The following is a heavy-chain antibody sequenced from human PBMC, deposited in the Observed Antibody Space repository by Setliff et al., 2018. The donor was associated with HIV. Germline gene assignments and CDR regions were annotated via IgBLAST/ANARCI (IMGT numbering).Heavy chain of an antibody. D-gene: IGHD6-19*01. CDR2: IYTSGST. Sequence: SETLSLTCTVSGDSISGGSSYWSWIRQPAGKGLEWIGRIYTSGSTNYNPSLKSRVTISVDMSKNQFSLRLTSVTAADTAMYYCARSAYLYSSGWYKGIRYWGQGTLVTVSS. V-gene: IGHV4-61*02. CDR1: GDSISGGSSY. CDR3: ARSAYLYSSGWYKGIRY. J-gene: IGHJ4*02.